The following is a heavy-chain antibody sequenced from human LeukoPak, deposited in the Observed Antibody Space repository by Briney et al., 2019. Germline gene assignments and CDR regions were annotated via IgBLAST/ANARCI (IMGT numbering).Heavy chain of an antibody. CDR3: ARSLYGSGSYQGY. D-gene: IGHD3-10*01. CDR1: GGSISSYY. V-gene: IGHV4-59*08. J-gene: IGHJ4*02. Sequence: SETLSLTCTVSGGSISSYYWSWIRQPPGKGLEWIGYIYYSGSTNYNPSLKSRVTISVDTSKNQFSLKLSSVTAADTAVYYCARSLYGSGSYQGYWGQGTLVTVSS. CDR2: IYYSGST.